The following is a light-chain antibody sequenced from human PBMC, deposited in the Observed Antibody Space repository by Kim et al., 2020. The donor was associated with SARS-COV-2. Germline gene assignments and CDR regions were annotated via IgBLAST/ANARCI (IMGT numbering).Light chain of an antibody. CDR1: QSISSNY. CDR2: NAF. J-gene: IGKJ1*01. CDR3: QQYHSSPWT. V-gene: IGKV3-20*01. Sequence: EIVLTQSPGTLSLSPGERATLSCRASQSISSNYLAWYQQKPGQAPRLLIYNAFSRAPGIPDRFSGSGSGTDFTLTINRLEPEDFAVYSCQQYHSSPWTFGQGTRVDSK.